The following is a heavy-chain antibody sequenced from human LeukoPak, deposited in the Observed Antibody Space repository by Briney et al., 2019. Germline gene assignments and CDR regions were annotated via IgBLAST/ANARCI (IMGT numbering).Heavy chain of an antibody. V-gene: IGHV1-69*04. J-gene: IGHJ4*02. CDR3: ARDREWEPFDY. CDR2: IIPILGIA. D-gene: IGHD1-26*01. CDR1: GGTFSSYA. Sequence: GASVKVSCKASGGTFSSYAISWVRQAPGQGLEWRGRIIPILGIANYAQKFQGRVTITADKSTSTAYMELSSLRSEDTAVYYCARDREWEPFDYWGQGTLVTVSS.